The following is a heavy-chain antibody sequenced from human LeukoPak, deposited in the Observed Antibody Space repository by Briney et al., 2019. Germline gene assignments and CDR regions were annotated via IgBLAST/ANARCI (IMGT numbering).Heavy chain of an antibody. CDR3: ARGRQEVSMIVVVVTAVSYYLDV. CDR1: GGSFSAYY. J-gene: IGHJ6*03. V-gene: IGHV4-34*01. Sequence: SETLSLTCAVYGGSFSAYYWTWIRQAPGKGLEWIGEINPSGRISYNPSLKSRLTISVDASKNQFSLNLRSLTAADTAVYYCARGRQEVSMIVVVVTAVSYYLDVWGKGTTVTVS. D-gene: IGHD3-22*01. CDR2: INPSGRI.